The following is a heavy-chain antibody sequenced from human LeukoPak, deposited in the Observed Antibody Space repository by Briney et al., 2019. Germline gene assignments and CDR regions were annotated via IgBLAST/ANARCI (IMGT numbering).Heavy chain of an antibody. CDR1: GYTFTSYD. CDR3: TQLVNFDY. D-gene: IGHD6-13*01. Sequence: ASVKVSCKASGYTFTSYDINWVRQAAGQGLEWMGWMNPNSGNTGYAQKFQGRVTMTRDTSISTAYMELSRLRSDDTAVYYCTQLVNFDYWGQGTLVTVSS. J-gene: IGHJ4*02. V-gene: IGHV1-8*01. CDR2: MNPNSGNT.